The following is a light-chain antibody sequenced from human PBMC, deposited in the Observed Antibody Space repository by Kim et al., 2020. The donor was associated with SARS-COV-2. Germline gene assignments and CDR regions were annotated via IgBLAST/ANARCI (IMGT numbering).Light chain of an antibody. V-gene: IGLV1-51*01. CDR3: GTWDSSLSAGV. CDR2: DNN. J-gene: IGLJ2*01. CDR1: SSNVANNY. Sequence: QSVLTQPPSVSAAPGQKVTISCSGSSSNVANNYVSWYQQLPGTAPKLLIYDNNERPSGIPDRFSGSKSGTSATLGITGLQTGDEADYYCGTWDSSLSAGVFGGGTQLTVL.